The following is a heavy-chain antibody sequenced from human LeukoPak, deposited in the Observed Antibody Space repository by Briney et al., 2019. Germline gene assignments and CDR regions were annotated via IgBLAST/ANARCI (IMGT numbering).Heavy chain of an antibody. D-gene: IGHD2-2*01. CDR3: ARHGSPGVVPAAARYGMDV. V-gene: IGHV4-59*08. CDR2: IYYSGST. CDR1: GGSISSYY. Sequence: SETLSLTCTVSGGSISSYYWSWIRQPPGKGLEWIGYIYYSGSTNYNPSLKSRVTISVDTSKNQFSLKLSPVTAADTAVYYCARHGSPGVVPAAARYGMDVWGQGTTVTVSS. J-gene: IGHJ6*02.